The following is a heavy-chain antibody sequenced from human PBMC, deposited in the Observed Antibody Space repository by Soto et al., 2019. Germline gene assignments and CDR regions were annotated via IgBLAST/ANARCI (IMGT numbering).Heavy chain of an antibody. D-gene: IGHD2-8*02. V-gene: IGHV4-4*08. J-gene: IGHJ4*02. Sequence: SETLSLTCTVSGGSISSYYWSWIRQPPGKGLEWIGYIYYSGSTNYNPSLKSRFTISRDNAKNSLFLQMTSLRVEDTALYYCAREEAPRYCTRAKCYSNLDYWGQGTLVTVSS. CDR1: GGSISSYY. CDR2: IYYSGST. CDR3: AREEAPRYCTRAKCYSNLDY.